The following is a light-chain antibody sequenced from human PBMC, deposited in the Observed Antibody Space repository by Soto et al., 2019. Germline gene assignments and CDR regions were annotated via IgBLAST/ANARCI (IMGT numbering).Light chain of an antibody. J-gene: IGKJ4*01. CDR2: GES. CDR1: QSISSNF. V-gene: IGKV3-20*01. Sequence: IVMTQSPGTLSLSPGERATLSCRASQSISSNFLAWYQHKPGQAPRLLIYGESSRATGIPDRFSGSASETDFTLTISRLEPEDVAVYYCQQYGVSPTFGGGTKVDIK. CDR3: QQYGVSPT.